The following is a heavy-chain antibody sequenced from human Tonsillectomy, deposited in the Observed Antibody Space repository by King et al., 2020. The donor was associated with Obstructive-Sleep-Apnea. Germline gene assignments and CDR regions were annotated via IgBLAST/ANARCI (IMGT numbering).Heavy chain of an antibody. CDR2: INHSGIT. CDR1: GGSFSDYY. CDR3: ARGSGAAAVNWFDP. J-gene: IGHJ5*02. Sequence: VQLQQWGAGLLKPSETLSLTCAVFGGSFSDYYWSWIRQPPGKGLEWIGEINHSGITNYNPSLKSRVTISVDTSKNQFSLKLNFVTAADTAVYYCARGSGAAAVNWFDPWGQGTLVTVSS. V-gene: IGHV4-34*01. D-gene: IGHD6-13*01.